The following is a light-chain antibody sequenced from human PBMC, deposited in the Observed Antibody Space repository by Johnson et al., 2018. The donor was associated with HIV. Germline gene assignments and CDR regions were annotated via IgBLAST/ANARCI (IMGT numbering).Light chain of an antibody. CDR2: ENN. J-gene: IGLJ1*01. Sequence: QSVLTQPPSVSAAPGQKVTISCSGSSSNIGNNYVSWYQQLPGTAPKLLIYENNMRPSGIPDRFSGSKSGTSATLGITGLQTGDEADYYCGTWDSSLSSYVFGTGTNVTGL. CDR1: SSNIGNNY. CDR3: GTWDSSLSSYV. V-gene: IGLV1-51*02.